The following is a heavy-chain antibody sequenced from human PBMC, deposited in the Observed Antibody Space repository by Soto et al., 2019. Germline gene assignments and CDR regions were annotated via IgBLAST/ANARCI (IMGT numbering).Heavy chain of an antibody. CDR3: ERWSYIDY. D-gene: IGHD3-3*01. CDR2: ISGSDGKT. V-gene: IGHV3-23*01. J-gene: IGHJ4*02. CDR1: GFSFGSYA. Sequence: GGSLRLSCAASGFSFGSYALSWVRQAPGKGLEWVSTISGSDGKTFYADSVKGRFSISRDTSQNTLYLQMNSLRADDTAIYYCERWSYIDYWGQGTRVTVSS.